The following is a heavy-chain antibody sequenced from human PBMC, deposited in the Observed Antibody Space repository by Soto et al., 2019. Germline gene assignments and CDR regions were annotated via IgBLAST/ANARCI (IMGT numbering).Heavy chain of an antibody. V-gene: IGHV3-23*01. J-gene: IGHJ6*03. CDR1: GFTFSSYA. D-gene: IGHD4-4*01. CDR2: ISGSGGST. CDR3: ATSTQRGYYYYMDV. Sequence: LSLTCAASGFTFSSYAMSWVRQAPGKGLEWVSAISGSGGSTYYADSVKGRFTISRDNSKNTLYLQMNSLRAEDTAVYYCATSTQRGYYYYMDVWGKGTTVTVSS.